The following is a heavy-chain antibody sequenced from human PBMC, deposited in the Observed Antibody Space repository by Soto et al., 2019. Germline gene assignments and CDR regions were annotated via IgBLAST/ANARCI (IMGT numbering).Heavy chain of an antibody. V-gene: IGHV3-30-3*01. CDR3: ARDQTGITTAGGGRIDY. CDR2: MSYDGSNK. D-gene: IGHD6-13*01. Sequence: QVQLVESGGGVVQPGRSLRLSCAASGFTFSIYAMHWVHQTPGTGLECVAIMSYDGSNKYYADSVKGRFTISRDNSKNPLYLQMNSLGAEDTAVYYCARDQTGITTAGGGRIDYWGQGTLVTVSS. J-gene: IGHJ4*02. CDR1: GFTFSIYA.